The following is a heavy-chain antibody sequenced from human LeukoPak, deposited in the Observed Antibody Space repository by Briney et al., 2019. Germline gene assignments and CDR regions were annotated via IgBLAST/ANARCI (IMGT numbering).Heavy chain of an antibody. V-gene: IGHV4-39*01. CDR2: ISSSGKA. D-gene: IGHD1-26*01. Sequence: SETLSLTCTVSGGSITTSDFDWAWIRQPPGQGFEWIATISSSGKAYYYPSLMSRVTISVDTSKNQFSLDVTSVTAADTGLFYCARFKGGTGFDYWGRGILVFVS. CDR1: GGSITTSDFD. J-gene: IGHJ4*02. CDR3: ARFKGGTGFDY.